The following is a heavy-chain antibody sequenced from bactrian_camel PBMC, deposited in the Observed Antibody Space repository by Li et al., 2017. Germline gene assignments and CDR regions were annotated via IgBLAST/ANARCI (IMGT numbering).Heavy chain of an antibody. CDR3: AKATSLSTWYEAPGGAFGY. V-gene: IGHV3S1*01. D-gene: IGHD6*01. CDR1: GFTFSSYW. Sequence: HVQLVESGGGLVQPGGSLRLSCAASGFTFSSYWMYWVRQAPGKGLEWVSSIVSGGGSTYYADSVKGRFTISSDNAKNTVYLQLNSLKTEDMAMYYCAKATSLSTWYEAPGGAFGYWGKGTQVTVS. J-gene: IGHJ6*01. CDR2: IVSGGGST.